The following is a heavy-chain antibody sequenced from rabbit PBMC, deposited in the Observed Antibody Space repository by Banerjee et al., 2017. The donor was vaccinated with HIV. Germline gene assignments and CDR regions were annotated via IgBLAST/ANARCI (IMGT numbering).Heavy chain of an antibody. D-gene: IGHD4-1*01. V-gene: IGHV1S40*01. Sequence: QSLEESGGDLVKPGTSLTLTCTASGFDLSIYYMCWVRQAPGKGLEWIGCIYGGSSGSTYYASWAKGRFTITRSTSLNTVTLQMTSLTAADTATYFCARSRPGEWYLDLWGQGTLVTVS. CDR3: ARSRPGEWYLDL. CDR1: GFDLSIYY. CDR2: IYGGSSGST. J-gene: IGHJ4*01.